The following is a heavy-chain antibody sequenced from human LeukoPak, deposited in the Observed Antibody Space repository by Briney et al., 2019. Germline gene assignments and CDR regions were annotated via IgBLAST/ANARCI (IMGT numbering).Heavy chain of an antibody. V-gene: IGHV3-21*01. Sequence: GGSLRLSCAASGFTFSIYSMNWVRQAPGKGLEWVTSISSSSSYIYYADSVKGRFTISRDNAKNSLYLQMNSLRAEDTAVYYCARVYCTTGVCYTPYYYYMDVLGKGTTVTVSS. J-gene: IGHJ6*03. CDR3: ARVYCTTGVCYTPYYYYMDV. CDR1: GFTFSIYS. CDR2: ISSSSSYI. D-gene: IGHD2-8*01.